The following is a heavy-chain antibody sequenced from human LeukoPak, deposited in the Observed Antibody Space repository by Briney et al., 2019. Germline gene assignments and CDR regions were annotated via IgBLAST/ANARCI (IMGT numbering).Heavy chain of an antibody. Sequence: ASVKVSCQASGYTFNSYFMHWVRHAPGQGLEWMGIINPSGGSTSYAQKFQGRVTMTRDTSTSTVYMELSSLRSEDTAVYYCARVDSRGYHYSDYWGQETLVTVSS. CDR3: ARVDSRGYHYSDY. CDR1: GYTFNSYF. J-gene: IGHJ4*02. CDR2: INPSGGST. D-gene: IGHD3-22*01. V-gene: IGHV1-46*02.